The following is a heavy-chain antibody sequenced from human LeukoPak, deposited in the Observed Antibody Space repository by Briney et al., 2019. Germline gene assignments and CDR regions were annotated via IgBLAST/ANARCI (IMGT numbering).Heavy chain of an antibody. CDR1: GGSFSGYY. V-gene: IGHV4-59*01. CDR2: IDYSGST. Sequence: SSETLSLTCAVYGGSFSGYYWSWIRQPPGKGLEWIGYIDYSGSTNYTPSLKSRVTISVDTSKNQFSLKLSSVTAADTALYYCAREAWVSGDSKYRYYGIDVWGQGTTVAVSS. D-gene: IGHD4-17*01. CDR3: AREAWVSGDSKYRYYGIDV. J-gene: IGHJ6*02.